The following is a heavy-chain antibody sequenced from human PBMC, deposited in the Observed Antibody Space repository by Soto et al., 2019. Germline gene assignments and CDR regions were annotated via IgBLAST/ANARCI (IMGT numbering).Heavy chain of an antibody. V-gene: IGHV1-69*13. CDR3: ARTISAAGHSSGWFPFGH. D-gene: IGHD6-19*01. J-gene: IGHJ4*02. Sequence: SVKVSCKASGGTFSSYAFSWVRQAPGQGLEWMGGIIPIFGTTNYAQKFQGRVTITADESTSTAYMELSSLRSEDTAVYYCARTISAAGHSSGWFPFGHWGQGTLVTVSS. CDR2: IIPIFGTT. CDR1: GGTFSSYA.